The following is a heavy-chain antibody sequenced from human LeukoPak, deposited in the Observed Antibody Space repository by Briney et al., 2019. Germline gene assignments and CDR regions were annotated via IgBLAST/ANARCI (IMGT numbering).Heavy chain of an antibody. Sequence: SETLSLTCTVSGGSISSSSYYWGWIRQPPGKGLEWIGSIYYSGSTYYNPSLKSRVTISVDTSKNQFSLKLSSVTAADTAVYYCARVWTTVTTISWFDPWGQGTLVTVSP. CDR1: GGSISSSSYY. D-gene: IGHD4-17*01. J-gene: IGHJ5*02. CDR3: ARVWTTVTTISWFDP. V-gene: IGHV4-39*01. CDR2: IYYSGST.